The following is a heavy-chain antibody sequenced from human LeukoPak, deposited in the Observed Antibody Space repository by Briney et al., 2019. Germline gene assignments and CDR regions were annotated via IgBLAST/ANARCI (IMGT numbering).Heavy chain of an antibody. D-gene: IGHD2-2*01. CDR2: ISYDGSNK. V-gene: IGHV3-30-3*01. CDR1: GFTFSSYA. CDR3: ARFYYQQNWFDP. J-gene: IGHJ5*02. Sequence: GGSLRLSCAASGFTFSSYAMHWVRQAPGKGLEWVAVISYDGSNKYYADSVKGRFTISRDNSKNTLYLQMNSLRAEDTAVYYCARFYYQQNWFDPWGQGTLVTASS.